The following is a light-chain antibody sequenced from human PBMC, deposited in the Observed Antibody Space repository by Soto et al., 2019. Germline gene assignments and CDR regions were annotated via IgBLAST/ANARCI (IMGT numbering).Light chain of an antibody. CDR3: QYYNNWLAT. J-gene: IGKJ4*01. CDR1: QTISNT. Sequence: IGITQSPATLSVSPGERATLSCRASQTISNTLAWYQQKPGQAPRLLIYAASTRATGVSARFSGSGSGTEFTLTISSLQSEDFTIYYCQYYNNWLATFGGGTKVDIK. V-gene: IGKV3-15*01. CDR2: AAS.